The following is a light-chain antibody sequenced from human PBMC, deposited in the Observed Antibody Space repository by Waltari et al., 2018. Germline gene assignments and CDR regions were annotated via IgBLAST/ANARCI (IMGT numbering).Light chain of an antibody. CDR2: DDD. J-gene: IGLJ2*01. Sequence: QSVLTQPPSVSAAPGQRVTISCSGSSSNIGRSYVCWYQHVPGTAPKLLIYDDDKPLPEIPGRFSGSKSGTSSVLGITGLQTEDEADYYCGTWDSGLSVVVFGGGTRLTVL. CDR3: GTWDSGLSVVV. V-gene: IGLV1-51*01. CDR1: SSNIGRSY.